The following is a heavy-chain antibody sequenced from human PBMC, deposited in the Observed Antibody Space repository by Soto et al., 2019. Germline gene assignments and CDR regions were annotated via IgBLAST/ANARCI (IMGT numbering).Heavy chain of an antibody. V-gene: IGHV4-4*02. J-gene: IGHJ5*02. D-gene: IGHD3-16*02. CDR3: ARVNIVDSSEFDP. CDR2: IYHSGST. Sequence: PSETLSLTCAVSGGSISSSNWWSWVRQPPGKGLEWIGEIYHSGSTNYNPSLKSRVTISVDTSKNQFSLKLSSVTAADTAVYYCARVNIVDSSEFDPRGQGTRVTVSS. CDR1: GGSISSSNW.